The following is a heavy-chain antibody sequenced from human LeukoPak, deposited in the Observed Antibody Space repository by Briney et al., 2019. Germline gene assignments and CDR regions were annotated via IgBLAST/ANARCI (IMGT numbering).Heavy chain of an antibody. CDR2: IYTSGST. CDR3: ARDLDYDYVWGSYRLLARDYYMDA. Sequence: SETLSLTCTVSGGSISSYYWSWIRQPAGKGLEWIGRIYTSGSTNYNPSLKSRVTMSVDTSKNQFSLKLSSVTAADTAVYYCARDLDYDYVWGSYRLLARDYYMDAWGKGTTVTISS. D-gene: IGHD3-16*02. J-gene: IGHJ6*03. V-gene: IGHV4-4*07. CDR1: GGSISSYY.